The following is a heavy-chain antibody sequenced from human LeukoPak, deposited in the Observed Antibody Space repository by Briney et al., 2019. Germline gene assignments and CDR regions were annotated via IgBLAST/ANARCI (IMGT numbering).Heavy chain of an antibody. V-gene: IGHV6-1*01. CDR2: TYYRSKWYN. D-gene: IGHD6-13*01. J-gene: IGHJ6*02. CDR1: GDSVSSNSAA. Sequence: PSQTLSLTCAIPGDSVSSNSAAWNWIRQSPSRGLEWLGRTYYRSKWYNDYAVSVKSRITINPDTSKNQFSLQLNSVAPEDTAVYYCARLGVAAAGTLHYYYYGMDVWGQGTTVTVSS. CDR3: ARLGVAAAGTLHYYYYGMDV.